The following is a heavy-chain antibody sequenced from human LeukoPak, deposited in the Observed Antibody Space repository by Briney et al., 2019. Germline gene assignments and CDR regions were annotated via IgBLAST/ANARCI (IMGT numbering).Heavy chain of an antibody. CDR3: AKDLGYCSSFSCPLDY. Sequence: GGSLRLSCAVSGFSFSSYTMSWVRQAPEKGLEWVSAISGSGGSTYYADCVKGRFTISRDNSKNTLFLQMNSLRAEDTAVYYCAKDLGYCSSFSCPLDYWGQGTLVTVSS. CDR2: ISGSGGST. J-gene: IGHJ4*02. V-gene: IGHV3-23*01. D-gene: IGHD2-2*01. CDR1: GFSFSSYT.